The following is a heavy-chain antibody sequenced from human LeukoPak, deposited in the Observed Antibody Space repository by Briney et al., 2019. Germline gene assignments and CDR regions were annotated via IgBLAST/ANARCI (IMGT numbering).Heavy chain of an antibody. V-gene: IGHV4-39*07. D-gene: IGHD5-12*01. CDR3: AVIVATTSFDY. J-gene: IGHJ4*02. Sequence: PSETLSLTCTVSGGSISSSSYYWGWIRQPPGKGLEWIGSIYYSGSTYYNPSLKSRVTISVDTSKNQFSLKLSSVTAADTAVYYCAVIVATTSFDYWGQGTLVTVSS. CDR2: IYYSGST. CDR1: GGSISSSSYY.